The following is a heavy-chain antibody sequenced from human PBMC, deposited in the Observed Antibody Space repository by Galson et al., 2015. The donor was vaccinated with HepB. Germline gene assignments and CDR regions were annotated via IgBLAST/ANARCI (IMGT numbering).Heavy chain of an antibody. J-gene: IGHJ6*03. CDR3: ARQGPAPRHYFYNYIDV. Sequence: TLSLTCTVSGGSISSGSYYWTWIRQPAGKGLEWIGRAHTSGTTNYSPSLNSRLTVSLDTSKSQFSLKLSSVTAADTAVYYCARQGPAPRHYFYNYIDVWGKGTTVTVSS. D-gene: IGHD2-2*01. CDR1: GGSISSGSYY. V-gene: IGHV4-61*02. CDR2: AHTSGTT.